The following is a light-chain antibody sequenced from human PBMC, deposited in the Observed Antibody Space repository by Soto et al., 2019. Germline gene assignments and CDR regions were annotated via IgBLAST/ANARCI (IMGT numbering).Light chain of an antibody. V-gene: IGKV1D-12*01. CDR2: AAS. CDR1: QAISTW. J-gene: IGKJ1*01. CDR3: HQANSFPRT. Sequence: DIQMTQSPSSVSASVGDRVTITCRASQAISTWLAWYQQKPGKAPKLLIYAASNLQTGVPSRFSGSGSGTEFTLTISSLQPEDFATYYCHQANSFPRTFGQGNKVEIK.